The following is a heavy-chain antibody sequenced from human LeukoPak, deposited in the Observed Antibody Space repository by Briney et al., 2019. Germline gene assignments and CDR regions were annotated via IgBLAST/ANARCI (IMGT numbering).Heavy chain of an antibody. CDR2: ISTNNGDT. D-gene: IGHD4/OR15-4a*01. CDR1: GYTFTSNG. J-gene: IGHJ4*02. CDR3: ARDDDYNPLVH. Sequence: ASVKVSCKASGYTFTSNGISWVRQAPGQGLEWMGWISTNNGDTKYGKKFQGRVIMTTDTSTSTAYMEVRSLRSDDTAMYYCARDDDYNPLVHWGQGTLVTVSS. V-gene: IGHV1-18*01.